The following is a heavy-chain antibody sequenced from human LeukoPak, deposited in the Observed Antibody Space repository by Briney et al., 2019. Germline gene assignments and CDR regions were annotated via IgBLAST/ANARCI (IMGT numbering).Heavy chain of an antibody. V-gene: IGHV1-8*01. CDR3: ARAGGYCGRISCPYYFDY. D-gene: IGHD2-15*01. J-gene: IGHJ4*02. Sequence: ASVKVSCNASGYTFTSYDINWVRQATGQGLEWMGWMNPNSGNTGYAQKFQGRVTMTRNTSISTAYMELSSLRSEDTAVYYCARAGGYCGRISCPYYFDYWGQRSLVAVSS. CDR2: MNPNSGNT. CDR1: GYTFTSYD.